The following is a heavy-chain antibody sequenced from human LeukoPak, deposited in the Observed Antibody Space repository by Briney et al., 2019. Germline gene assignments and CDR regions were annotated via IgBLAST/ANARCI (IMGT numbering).Heavy chain of an antibody. CDR2: IKQDGSEK. Sequence: GGSLRRSCAASGFTFSSYWMSWVRQAPGKGLEWVANIKQDGSEKYYVDSVKGRFTMSRDNAKNSLYLQMNSLRAEDTAVYYCARDGALKSPPMTTVTTRWFDPWGQGTLVTVSS. J-gene: IGHJ5*02. CDR1: GFTFSSYW. CDR3: ARDGALKSPPMTTVTTRWFDP. D-gene: IGHD4-11*01. V-gene: IGHV3-7*01.